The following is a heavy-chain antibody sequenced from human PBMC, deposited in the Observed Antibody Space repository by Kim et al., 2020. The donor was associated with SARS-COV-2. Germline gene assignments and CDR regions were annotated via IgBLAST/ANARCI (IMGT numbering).Heavy chain of an antibody. J-gene: IGHJ3*02. D-gene: IGHD6-19*01. Sequence: GESLKISCKGSGYSFTSYWIGWVRQMPGKGPEWMGIIYPGDSDTRYSPSFQGQVTISADKSISTAYLQWSSLKASDTAMYYCARPRTSGWYYDSAFDIWGQGTMVTVSS. V-gene: IGHV5-51*01. CDR1: GYSFTSYW. CDR3: ARPRTSGWYYDSAFDI. CDR2: IYPGDSDT.